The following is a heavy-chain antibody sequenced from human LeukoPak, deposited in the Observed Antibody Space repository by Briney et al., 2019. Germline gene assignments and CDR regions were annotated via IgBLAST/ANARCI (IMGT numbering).Heavy chain of an antibody. CDR3: ASLDLGSRVSPFDY. V-gene: IGHV1-46*01. CDR2: INPSGGSA. J-gene: IGHJ4*02. CDR1: GYTFTNYY. Sequence: ASVKVSCKASGYTFTNYYMHWVRQAPGQGLEWMGIINPSGGSASYAQKFQGRVTMTRDTSISTAYMELSRLRSDDTAVYYCASLDLGSRVSPFDYWGQGTLVTVSS. D-gene: IGHD5-12*01.